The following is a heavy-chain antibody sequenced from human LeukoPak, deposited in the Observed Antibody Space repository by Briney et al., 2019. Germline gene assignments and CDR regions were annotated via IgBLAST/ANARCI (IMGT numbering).Heavy chain of an antibody. V-gene: IGHV4-34*01. CDR2: INHSGST. Sequence: PSETLSLTCAVYGGSFSGYYWSWIRQPPGKGLEWIGEINHSGSTNYNPSLKSRVTISVDTSKNQFSLKLSSVTAADTAVYYCARRSGWYPLRFDYWGQGTLVTVSS. CDR3: ARRSGWYPLRFDY. CDR1: GGSFSGYY. D-gene: IGHD6-19*01. J-gene: IGHJ4*02.